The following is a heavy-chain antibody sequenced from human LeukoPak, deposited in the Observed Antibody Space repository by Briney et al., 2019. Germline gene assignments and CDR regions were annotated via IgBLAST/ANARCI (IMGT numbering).Heavy chain of an antibody. CDR3: ARAPYYYDSSGYYNYYYYGMDV. D-gene: IGHD3-22*01. CDR1: GGTFSSYA. CDR2: IIPIFGTA. V-gene: IGHV1-69*13. J-gene: IGHJ6*02. Sequence: GASVKVSCKASGGTFSSYAISWVRQAPGQGLEWMGGIIPIFGTANYAQKFQGRVTITADESTSTAYMELSSLRSEDTAVYYCARAPYYYDSSGYYNYYYYGMDVWGQGTTVTVSS.